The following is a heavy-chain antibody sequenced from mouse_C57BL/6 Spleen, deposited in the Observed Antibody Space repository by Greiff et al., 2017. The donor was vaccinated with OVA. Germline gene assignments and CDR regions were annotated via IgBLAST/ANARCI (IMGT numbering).Heavy chain of an antibody. J-gene: IGHJ1*03. D-gene: IGHD2-10*01. V-gene: IGHV1-81*01. CDR1: GYTFTSYG. CDR3: APYYQGYFDV. Sequence: VQLQESGAELARPGASVKLSCKASGYTFTSYGISWVKQRTGQGLEWIGEIYPRSGNTYYNEKFKGKATLTADKSSSTAYMELRSLTSEDSAVYFCAPYYQGYFDVWGTGTTVTVSS. CDR2: IYPRSGNT.